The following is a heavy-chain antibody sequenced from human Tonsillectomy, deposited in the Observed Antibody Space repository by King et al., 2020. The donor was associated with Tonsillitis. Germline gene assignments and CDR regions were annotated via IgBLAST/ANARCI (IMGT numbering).Heavy chain of an antibody. D-gene: IGHD6-19*01. Sequence: VQLVESGGGLVQPGGSLRLSCAASGFTFNSYAMTWVRQAPGKGLEWVSDISNTGVTTYDADSVKGRFTISRDNSKNTLYLQMNSLRAEDTAVYYCARCRGPAVAVAAYFDYWGQGTLVTVSS. CDR3: ARCRGPAVAVAAYFDY. CDR2: ISNTGVTT. J-gene: IGHJ4*02. V-gene: IGHV3-23*04. CDR1: GFTFNSYA.